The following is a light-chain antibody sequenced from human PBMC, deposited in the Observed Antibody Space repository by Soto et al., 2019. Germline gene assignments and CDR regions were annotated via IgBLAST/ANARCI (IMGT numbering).Light chain of an antibody. CDR3: QQSYSTLT. Sequence: DIQMTQSPSTLCASVGDRVTITCRASQTIHSFLAWYQQKAGKAPKLLIYAASSLQSGVPSRFSGSGSGTDFTLTINSLQPEDFATYYCQQSYSTLTFGPGTKVDIK. J-gene: IGKJ3*01. CDR1: QTIHSF. V-gene: IGKV1-39*01. CDR2: AAS.